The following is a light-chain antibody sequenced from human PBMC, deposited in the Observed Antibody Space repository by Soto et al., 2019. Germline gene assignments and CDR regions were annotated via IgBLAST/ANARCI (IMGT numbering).Light chain of an antibody. Sequence: ASVAARVPMPFLANQAISSYLDWYQQKPGKGPKLLIHAASTWHSGVPARFSGSGSGTDFTLTISSLQPEDVATYYCQQANSCPRTFGRGTKVDIK. CDR1: QAISSY. V-gene: IGKV1-9*01. CDR2: AAS. CDR3: QQANSCPRT. J-gene: IGKJ4*01.